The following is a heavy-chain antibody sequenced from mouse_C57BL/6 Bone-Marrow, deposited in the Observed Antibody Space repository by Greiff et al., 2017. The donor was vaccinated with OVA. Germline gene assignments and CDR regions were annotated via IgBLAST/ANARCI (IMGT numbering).Heavy chain of an antibody. CDR2: INPGSGGT. Sequence: VKLMESGAELVRPGTSVKVSCKASGYAFTNYLIEWVKQRPGQGLEWIGVINPGSGGTNYNEKFKGKATLTADKSSSTAYMQLSSLTSEDSAVYFCARSYDGASFAYWGQGTPVTVSA. CDR1: GYAFTNYL. D-gene: IGHD2-3*01. V-gene: IGHV1-54*01. J-gene: IGHJ3*01. CDR3: ARSYDGASFAY.